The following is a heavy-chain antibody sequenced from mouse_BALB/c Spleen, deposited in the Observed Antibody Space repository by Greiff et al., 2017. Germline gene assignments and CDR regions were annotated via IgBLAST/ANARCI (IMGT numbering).Heavy chain of an antibody. CDR1: GFTFSSFG. J-gene: IGHJ3*01. V-gene: IGHV5-17*02. CDR2: ISSGSSTI. CDR3: ARGGTVFAY. Sequence: EVQVVESGGGLVQPGGSRKLSCAASGFTFSSFGMHWVRQAPEKGLEWVAYISSGSSTIYYADTVKGRFTISRDNPKNTLFLQMTSLRSEDTAMYYCARGGTVFAYWGQGTLVTVSA. D-gene: IGHD1-1*01.